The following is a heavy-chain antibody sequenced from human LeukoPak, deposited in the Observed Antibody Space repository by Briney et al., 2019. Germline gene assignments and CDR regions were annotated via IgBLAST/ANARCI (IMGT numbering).Heavy chain of an antibody. J-gene: IGHJ4*02. D-gene: IGHD2-15*01. CDR1: GGSISSSSYY. Sequence: SETLSLTCTVSGGSISSSSYYWGWIRQPPGKWLEWIGSIYYSGSTYYNPSLKSRVTISVDTSKNQFSLKLSSVTAADTAVYYCARGIVVVVAADWGQGTLVTVSS. V-gene: IGHV4-39*01. CDR2: IYYSGST. CDR3: ARGIVVVVAAD.